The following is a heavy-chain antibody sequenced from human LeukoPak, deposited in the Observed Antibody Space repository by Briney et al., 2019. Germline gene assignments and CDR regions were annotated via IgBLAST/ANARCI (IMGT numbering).Heavy chain of an antibody. D-gene: IGHD6-19*01. Sequence: PSETLSLTCTVSGGSISSYYWGWIRQPAGKGLEWIGRIYTSGSTNYNPSLKSRVTMSVDTSKNQFSLKLSSVTAADTAVYYCARDPQAVAGRRSYYYYYMDVWGKGTTVTVSS. J-gene: IGHJ6*03. CDR2: IYTSGST. CDR3: ARDPQAVAGRRSYYYYYMDV. V-gene: IGHV4-4*07. CDR1: GGSISSYY.